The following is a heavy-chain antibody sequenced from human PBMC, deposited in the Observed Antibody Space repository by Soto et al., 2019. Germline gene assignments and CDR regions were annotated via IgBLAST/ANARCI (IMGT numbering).Heavy chain of an antibody. CDR3: ARDRGVYYDFWSGYFRSDWNWLDP. CDR1: GYTFTSYY. V-gene: IGHV1-46*01. D-gene: IGHD3-3*01. J-gene: IGHJ5*02. CDR2: INPSGGST. Sequence: ASVKVSCKASGYTFTSYYMHWVRQAPGQGLEWMGIINPSGGSTSYAQKFQGRVTMTRDTSTSTVYMELSSLRSEDTAVYYCARDRGVYYDFWSGYFRSDWNWLDPWGQGTLVTVSS.